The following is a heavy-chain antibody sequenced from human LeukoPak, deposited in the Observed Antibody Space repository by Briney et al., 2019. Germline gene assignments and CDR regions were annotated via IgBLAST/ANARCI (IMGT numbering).Heavy chain of an antibody. J-gene: IGHJ6*02. CDR3: AKDFWSGTGRNYGMGV. D-gene: IGHD3-3*01. V-gene: IGHV3-23*01. Sequence: GGSLRLSCAASGFTFSSYAMSWVRQAPGKGLEWVSAISGSGGSTYYADSVKGRFTISRDNSKNTLYLQMNSLRAEDTAVYYCAKDFWSGTGRNYGMGVWGQGTTVTVSS. CDR2: ISGSGGST. CDR1: GFTFSSYA.